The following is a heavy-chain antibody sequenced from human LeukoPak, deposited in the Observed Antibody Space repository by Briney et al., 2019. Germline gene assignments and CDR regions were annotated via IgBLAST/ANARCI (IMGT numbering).Heavy chain of an antibody. D-gene: IGHD2-15*01. Sequence: SVKVSCKASGGTFNNYTINWVRQAPGQGLEWVGGIIPMFGTANYAQKFQGRVTITTDESTSTAYMELSSLRSEDTAVYYCATDSGYCGGGSCYPAYFDYWGQGTLVTVSS. CDR2: IIPMFGTA. J-gene: IGHJ4*02. V-gene: IGHV1-69*05. CDR3: ATDSGYCGGGSCYPAYFDY. CDR1: GGTFNNYT.